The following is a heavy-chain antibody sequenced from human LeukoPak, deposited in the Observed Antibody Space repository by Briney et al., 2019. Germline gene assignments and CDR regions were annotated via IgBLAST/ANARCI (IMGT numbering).Heavy chain of an antibody. J-gene: IGHJ4*02. D-gene: IGHD3-22*01. CDR2: MNPNSGNT. CDR3: ARVPRITMIVVVTNGPFDY. Sequence: ASVKVSCKASGYTFTSYGINWVRQATGQGLEWMGWMNPNSGNTGYAQKFQGRVTMTRNTSISTAYMELSSLRSEDTAVYYCARVPRITMIVVVTNGPFDYWGQGTLVTVSS. CDR1: GYTFTSYG. V-gene: IGHV1-8*02.